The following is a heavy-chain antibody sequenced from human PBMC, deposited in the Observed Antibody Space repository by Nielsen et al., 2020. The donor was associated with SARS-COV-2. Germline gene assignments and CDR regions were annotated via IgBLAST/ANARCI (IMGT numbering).Heavy chain of an antibody. CDR1: GFIFRNYW. CDR2: ISYEGSKK. V-gene: IGHV3-30*18. D-gene: IGHD3-16*01. J-gene: IGHJ6*02. Sequence: GGSLRLSCAASGFIFRNYWMTWVRQAPGKGLEWVASISYEGSKKYYGDSLTGRFTVSRDTSKNTVYLQMNNLSVEDTAVYHCAKRRAIFMLTFGGEGAMDVWGQGTTVSVSS. CDR3: AKRRAIFMLTFGGEGAMDV.